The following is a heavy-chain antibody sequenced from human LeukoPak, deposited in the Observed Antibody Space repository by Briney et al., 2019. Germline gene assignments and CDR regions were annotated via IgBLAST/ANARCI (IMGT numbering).Heavy chain of an antibody. J-gene: IGHJ4*02. V-gene: IGHV3-30*01. CDR2: ISYDGSNK. CDR3: ARSGYDYGSGWYFDY. D-gene: IGHD5-12*01. CDR1: GFTFSNYA. Sequence: PGRSLRLSCAASGFTFSNYAMHWVRQAPGKGLEWVAVISYDGSNKYYADSVKGRFTISRDNSKNTLYLQMNSLRAEDTAVYYCARSGYDYGSGWYFDYWGQGTLVTVSS.